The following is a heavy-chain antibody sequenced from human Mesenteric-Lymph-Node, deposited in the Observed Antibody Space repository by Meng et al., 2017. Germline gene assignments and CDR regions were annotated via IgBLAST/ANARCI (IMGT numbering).Heavy chain of an antibody. CDR3: ARQYSGCYHSAFQH. Sequence: GESLKISCKGSGYSFSSFWSGWVRQTPGKGLEWMGLIYPGDSDPRYTRYRPSFQGQVTISADKSISTAYLQWSSLKASDSAMYYCARQYSGCYHSAFQHWGQGTLVTVSS. J-gene: IGHJ1*01. CDR2: IYPGDSDPRYT. V-gene: IGHV5-51*01. D-gene: IGHD1-26*01. CDR1: GYSFSSFW.